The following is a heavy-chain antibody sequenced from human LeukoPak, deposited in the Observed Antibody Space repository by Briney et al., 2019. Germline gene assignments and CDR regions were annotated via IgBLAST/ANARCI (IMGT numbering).Heavy chain of an antibody. J-gene: IGHJ5*02. Sequence: SETLSLTCAVYGGSFTDYYWSWIRQTPGKGLEWIGEVNHSGTTNYNPSPKSRVTISVDTSKNQFSLKVTSVTAADTALYYCARAYNGYDYPWGQGTLVTISS. D-gene: IGHD5-12*01. CDR3: ARAYNGYDYP. V-gene: IGHV4-34*01. CDR1: GGSFTDYY. CDR2: VNHSGTT.